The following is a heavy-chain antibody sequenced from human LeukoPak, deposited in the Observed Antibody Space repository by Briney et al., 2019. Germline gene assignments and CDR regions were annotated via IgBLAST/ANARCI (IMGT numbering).Heavy chain of an antibody. J-gene: IGHJ5*02. CDR3: ARDIIAAADANWFDP. CDR2: IYYSGST. Sequence: PSETLSLTCTVSGGSISSSSYYWAWIRQPPGKGLEWIGSIYYSGSTYCNPPLKSRVTMSVDTSQNQFSLKLSSVTAADTAVYYCARDIIAAADANWFDPWGQGTLVTVSS. CDR1: GGSISSSSYY. D-gene: IGHD6-13*01. V-gene: IGHV4-39*07.